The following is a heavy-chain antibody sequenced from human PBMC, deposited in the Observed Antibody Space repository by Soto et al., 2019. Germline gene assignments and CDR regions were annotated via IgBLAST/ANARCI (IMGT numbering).Heavy chain of an antibody. J-gene: IGHJ6*02. CDR2: ISYDGSNR. CDR1: GSTFSSYA. Sequence: QVQLVESGGGVVQPGTSLRLSCAAPGSTFSSYAMHWVRQGPGKGLEGVAVISYDGSNRYYLDSVKGRFTISRDNSKNTQFLQMNSLRVEDTATYYCVKDVSAGPVGSPQFYYYTGMDVWGQGTTVTVSS. CDR3: VKDVSAGPVGSPQFYYYTGMDV. V-gene: IGHV3-30*18. D-gene: IGHD1-26*01.